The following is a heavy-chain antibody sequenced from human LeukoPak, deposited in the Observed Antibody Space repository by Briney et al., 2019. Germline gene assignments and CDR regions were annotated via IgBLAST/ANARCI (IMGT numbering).Heavy chain of an antibody. V-gene: IGHV4-59*01. CDR3: ARVGSAGTTGRFFYYYYYMDV. D-gene: IGHD1-1*01. CDR2: IYYSGST. J-gene: IGHJ6*03. Sequence: SETLSLTCTVSGGSISSYYWSWIRQPPGKGLEWIGYIYYSGSTNYNPSLKSRVTISVDTSKNQFSLKLSSVTAADTAVYYCARVGSAGTTGRFFYYYYYMDVWGKGTTVTVSS. CDR1: GGSISSYY.